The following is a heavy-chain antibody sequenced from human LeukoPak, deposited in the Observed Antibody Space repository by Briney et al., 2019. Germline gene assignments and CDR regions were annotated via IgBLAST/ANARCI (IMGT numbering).Heavy chain of an antibody. CDR1: GFTFSSYG. V-gene: IGHV3-30*03. J-gene: IGHJ6*02. CDR3: AGGAPTYYYYYGMDV. CDR2: ISYDGSNK. D-gene: IGHD1-26*01. Sequence: TGGSLRLSCAASGFTFSSYGMHWVRKAPGQGLGWVAVISYDGSNKYYADSVKGRFTISRDNSKNTLYLQMNSLRAEDTAVYYCAGGAPTYYYYYGMDVWGQGTTVTVSS.